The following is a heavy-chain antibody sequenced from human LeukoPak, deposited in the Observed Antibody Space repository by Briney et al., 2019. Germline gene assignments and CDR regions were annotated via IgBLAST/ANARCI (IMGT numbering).Heavy chain of an antibody. D-gene: IGHD3-16*01. CDR2: ISSSSIYI. J-gene: IGHJ4*02. CDR3: ARVRGGGLN. Sequence: PGGSLRLSCAASGFTFTRYSMNWVRQAPGKGLEWVSSISSSSIYIYYADSVKGRFTISRDNAKNSLYLQMNSLRAEGTAVYYCARVRGGGLNWGQGTLVTVSS. CDR1: GFTFTRYS. V-gene: IGHV3-21*01.